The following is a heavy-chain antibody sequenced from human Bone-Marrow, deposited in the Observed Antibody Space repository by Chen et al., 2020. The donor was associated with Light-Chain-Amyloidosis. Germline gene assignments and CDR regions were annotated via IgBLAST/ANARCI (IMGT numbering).Heavy chain of an antibody. CDR3: ARLGTYYDFWSGYYAGDTHWYFDL. J-gene: IGHJ2*01. V-gene: IGHV4-59*01. CDR1: GGSISSYY. Sequence: QVQLQESGPGLVKPSETLSLTCTVSGGSISSYYWSWIRQPPGKGLEWIGYIYYSGSTNYNPSLKSRVTISVDTSKNQFSLKLSSVTAADTAVYYCARLGTYYDFWSGYYAGDTHWYFDLWGRGTLVTVSS. CDR2: IYYSGST. D-gene: IGHD3-3*01.